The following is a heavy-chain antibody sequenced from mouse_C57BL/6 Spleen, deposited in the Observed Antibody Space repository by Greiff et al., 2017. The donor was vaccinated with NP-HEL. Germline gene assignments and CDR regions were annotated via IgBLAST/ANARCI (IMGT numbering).Heavy chain of an antibody. D-gene: IGHD2-1*01. CDR3: ARGIYYGNSFAY. Sequence: EVKLVESGGGLVKPGGSLKLSCAASGFTFSSYTMSWVRQTPEKRLEWVATIRGGGGNTYYPDSVKGRFTLPIDNAKNTLYLQMSSLRSEDTALDYCARGIYYGNSFAYWGKGTLVTVSA. V-gene: IGHV5-9*01. CDR1: GFTFSSYT. CDR2: IRGGGGNT. J-gene: IGHJ3*01.